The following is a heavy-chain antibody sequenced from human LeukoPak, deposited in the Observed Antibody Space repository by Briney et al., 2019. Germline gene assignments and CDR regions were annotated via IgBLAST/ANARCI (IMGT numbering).Heavy chain of an antibody. D-gene: IGHD3-22*01. CDR2: INWNGGST. J-gene: IGHJ3*02. V-gene: IGHV3-20*04. CDR1: GFTFDDYG. Sequence: GGSLRLSCAASGFTFDDYGMSWVRQAPGKGLEWVSGINWNGGSTGYADSVKGRFTISRDNAKNSLYLQMNSLRAEDTALYYCARLGGSRSGSYAFDIWGQGTMVTVSS. CDR3: ARLGGSRSGSYAFDI.